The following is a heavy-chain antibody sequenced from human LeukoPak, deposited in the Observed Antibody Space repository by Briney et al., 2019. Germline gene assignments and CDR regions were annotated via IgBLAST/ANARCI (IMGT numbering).Heavy chain of an antibody. CDR1: GFTFSSHW. V-gene: IGHV3-7*03. J-gene: IGHJ4*02. CDR2: MKQDGSDK. Sequence: PGGSLRLSCAASGFTFSSHWMSWVRQAPGKGLEWVANMKQDGSDKYYVDSVKGRFTISRDNAKDSLYLEMNSLRAEDTAVYYCAKDPLRFLEWLPLPAYWGQGTLVTVSS. CDR3: AKDPLRFLEWLPLPAY. D-gene: IGHD3-3*01.